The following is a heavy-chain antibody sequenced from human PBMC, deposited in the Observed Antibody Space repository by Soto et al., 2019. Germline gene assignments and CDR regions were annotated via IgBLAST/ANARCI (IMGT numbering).Heavy chain of an antibody. Sequence: QVQLQESGPGLGKPSGTLALTCAVSGGSISSSNWGSWVRQPPGKGLEWIGEIYHSGSTNYNPSLKGRVTITVDKSKNQFSLKLSSVTAADTAVYYCERTYSNYHYYNGMDVWGQGTTVTVSS. CDR3: ERTYSNYHYYNGMDV. CDR2: IYHSGST. V-gene: IGHV4-4*02. CDR1: GGSISSSNW. J-gene: IGHJ6*02. D-gene: IGHD4-4*01.